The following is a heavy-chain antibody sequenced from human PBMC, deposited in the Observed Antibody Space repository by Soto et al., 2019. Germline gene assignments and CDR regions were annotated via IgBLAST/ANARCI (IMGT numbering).Heavy chain of an antibody. V-gene: IGHV5-51*01. D-gene: IGHD6-13*01. CDR1: GYSFTSYW. CDR2: IYPDDSDT. J-gene: IGHJ4*02. CDR3: ARQGIGAAYYFDY. Sequence: HGESLKISCKGSGYSFTSYWIGWVRQMPGKGLEWMGIIYPDDSDTRYSPSFQGQVTISADKSISTAYLQWSSLKASDTAMYFCARQGIGAAYYFDYWGQGALVTVSS.